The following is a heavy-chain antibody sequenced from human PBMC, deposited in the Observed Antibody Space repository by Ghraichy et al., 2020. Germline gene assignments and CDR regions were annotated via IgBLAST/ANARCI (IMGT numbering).Heavy chain of an antibody. CDR2: ISGSGNTR. Sequence: GSLRLSCAASGFTFNTYGMDWVRQAPGKGLEWVAYISGSGNTRHYADSVRGRFTISRDSATNSLYLQMDSLRNEDTALYYCVRNNFYYYDFWGQGALVSVSS. J-gene: IGHJ4*02. CDR3: VRNNFYYYDF. CDR1: GFTFNTYG. D-gene: IGHD3-3*01. V-gene: IGHV3-48*02.